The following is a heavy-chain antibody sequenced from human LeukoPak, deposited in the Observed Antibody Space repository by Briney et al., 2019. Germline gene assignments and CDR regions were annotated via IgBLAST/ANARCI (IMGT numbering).Heavy chain of an antibody. J-gene: IGHJ6*03. D-gene: IGHD4-23*01. CDR3: ARPLYNYGGNPFGYYMYV. CDR2: MNPNSGNT. Sequence: GASVKVSCKASGYTFTSYDINWVRQATGQGLEWMGWMNPNSGNTGYAQKFQGRVTMTRNTSISTAYMELSSLRSEDTAVYYCARPLYNYGGNPFGYYMYVWGKGTTVTVSS. CDR1: GYTFTSYD. V-gene: IGHV1-8*01.